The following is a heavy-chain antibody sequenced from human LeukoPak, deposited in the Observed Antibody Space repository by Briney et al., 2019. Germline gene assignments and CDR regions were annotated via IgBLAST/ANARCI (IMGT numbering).Heavy chain of an antibody. J-gene: IGHJ4*02. CDR2: ISSSGSTI. D-gene: IGHD2-21*02. Sequence: GGSLRLSCAASGFTFSDYYMSWIRQAPGKGLESVSYISSSGSTIYYADSVKGRFTISRDNAKNSLYLQMSSLRAEDTAVYYCARDPCGGDCYFDYWGQGTLVTVSS. CDR1: GFTFSDYY. V-gene: IGHV3-11*01. CDR3: ARDPCGGDCYFDY.